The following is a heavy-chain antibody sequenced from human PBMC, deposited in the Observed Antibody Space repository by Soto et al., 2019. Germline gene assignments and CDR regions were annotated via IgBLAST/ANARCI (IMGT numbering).Heavy chain of an antibody. CDR1: GFSLSNYF. D-gene: IGHD3-10*01. V-gene: IGHV3-30-3*01. CDR2: ISYDGSNK. J-gene: IGHJ5*01. CDR3: VRAPYGFTSLFDS. Sequence: GGSLRLSCAASGFSLSNYFMHWVRQAPGKGLEWVAIISYDGSNKHYADSVKGRFTISGDNAKNSLYLQMDSLRAEDTAVYYCVRAPYGFTSLFDSWGQRTLVTVSS.